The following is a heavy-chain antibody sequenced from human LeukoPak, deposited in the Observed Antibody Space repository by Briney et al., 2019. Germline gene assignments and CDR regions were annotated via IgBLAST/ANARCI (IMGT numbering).Heavy chain of an antibody. V-gene: IGHV4-59*01. CDR2: IYYSGNT. CDR3: ARLQVGATDY. D-gene: IGHD1-26*01. CDR1: GDSISSYY. Sequence: SETLSLTCTVSGDSISSYYWSWIRQPPGKGLEYIGYIYYSGNTNYNPSLKSRVTISVDTSKNQFSLRLTSVTAADTAVYYCARLQVGATDYWGQGTLVTVSS. J-gene: IGHJ4*02.